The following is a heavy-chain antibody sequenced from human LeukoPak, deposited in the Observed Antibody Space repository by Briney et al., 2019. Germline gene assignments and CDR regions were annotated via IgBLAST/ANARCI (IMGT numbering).Heavy chain of an antibody. CDR3: AKTRGGNSSGREPGWAMDY. CDR1: GFTFSSYS. Sequence: GGSLRLSCAASGFTFSSYSMNWVRQAPGRGPEWVSGISGSGGITYFADSVKGRFIISRDNSKNTVYLQINDLRAEDTAVYYCAKTRGGNSSGREPGWAMDYWGQGTLVTVSS. J-gene: IGHJ4*02. D-gene: IGHD3-22*01. V-gene: IGHV3-23*01. CDR2: ISGSGGIT.